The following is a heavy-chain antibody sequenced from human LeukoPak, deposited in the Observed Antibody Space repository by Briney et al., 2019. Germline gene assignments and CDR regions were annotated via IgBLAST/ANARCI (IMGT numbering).Heavy chain of an antibody. Sequence: GGSLRLSCAASGFTFDDYGMSWVRQAPGKGLEWVSGINWNGGSTGYADSVKGRFTISRDNAKNSLYLQMNSLRAEDTALYYCARGGRYDILTGYSFDYWGQGTLVTVSS. CDR2: INWNGGST. CDR1: GFTFDDYG. CDR3: ARGGRYDILTGYSFDY. J-gene: IGHJ4*02. V-gene: IGHV3-20*04. D-gene: IGHD3-9*01.